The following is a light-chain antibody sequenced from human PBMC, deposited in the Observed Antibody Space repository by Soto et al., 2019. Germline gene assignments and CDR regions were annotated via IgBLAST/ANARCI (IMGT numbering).Light chain of an antibody. Sequence: EIVLTQSPATLSLSPGERATLSCRASQGVSSTYLGWYQQQPGQPPMLLMSGTSNRATGTPDRFSGSGSGTDFTLTISSLESEDFATYYCQQYCSYLITFGQGTRLEIK. CDR3: QQYCSYLIT. V-gene: IGKV3-20*01. J-gene: IGKJ5*01. CDR2: GTS. CDR1: QGVSSTY.